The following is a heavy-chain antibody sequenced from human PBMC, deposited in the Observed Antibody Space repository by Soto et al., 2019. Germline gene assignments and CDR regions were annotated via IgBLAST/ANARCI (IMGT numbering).Heavy chain of an antibody. D-gene: IGHD1-26*01. CDR1: GFTFSSYA. Sequence: QVQLVESGGGMVQPGRSLSLSCAASGFTFSSYAMHWSRKAPGKGLEWVPVISYDGSNKYYADSVKGRFTISRDNSKNTLYLQMNSLRAEDTAVYYCARDGYDAGATTLFDYWGQGTLVTVSS. CDR2: ISYDGSNK. V-gene: IGHV3-30-3*01. J-gene: IGHJ4*02. CDR3: ARDGYDAGATTLFDY.